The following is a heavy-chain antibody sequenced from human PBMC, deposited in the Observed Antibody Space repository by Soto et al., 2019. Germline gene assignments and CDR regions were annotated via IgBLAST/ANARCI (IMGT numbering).Heavy chain of an antibody. D-gene: IGHD1-26*01. CDR3: ARVGVGAYHFDY. CDR1: GFTFSSYW. V-gene: IGHV3-74*01. Sequence: EVQLVESGGGLVQPGGSLRLSCAASGFTFSSYWMHWVRQAPGKGLVWVSRINSDGSTTSYADSVKGRFAISRDNAKNTLYLQMNSLRAEDPAVYYCARVGVGAYHFDYWGQGTVVTVPS. CDR2: INSDGSTT. J-gene: IGHJ4*02.